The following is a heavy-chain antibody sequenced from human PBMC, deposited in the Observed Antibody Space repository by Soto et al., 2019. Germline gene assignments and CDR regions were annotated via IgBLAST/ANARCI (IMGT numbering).Heavy chain of an antibody. Sequence: QVQLAESGGGVVQPGRSLRLSCAASGFTFSSYGMHWVRQAPGKGLEWVAVISYDGSNKYYADSVKGRFTISRDNSKNTLYLQMNSLRAEDTAVYYCATTFGYSSGWSHFDYWGQGTLVTVSS. CDR3: ATTFGYSSGWSHFDY. CDR2: ISYDGSNK. V-gene: IGHV3-30*03. CDR1: GFTFSSYG. J-gene: IGHJ4*02. D-gene: IGHD6-19*01.